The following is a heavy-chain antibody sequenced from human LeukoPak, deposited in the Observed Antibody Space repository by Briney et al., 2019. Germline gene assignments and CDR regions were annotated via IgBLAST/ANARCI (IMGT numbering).Heavy chain of an antibody. CDR3: AKDNSRLVTLYHYYYYGMDV. Sequence: GGSLRLSCAASGFTFSSYAMSWVRQAPGKGLEWVSAISGSGGSTYYADSVKGRFTISRDNSKNTLYLQMNSLRAEDTAVYYCAKDNSRLVTLYHYYYYGMDVWGQGTTVTVSS. CDR1: GFTFSSYA. CDR2: ISGSGGST. J-gene: IGHJ6*02. D-gene: IGHD4-23*01. V-gene: IGHV3-23*01.